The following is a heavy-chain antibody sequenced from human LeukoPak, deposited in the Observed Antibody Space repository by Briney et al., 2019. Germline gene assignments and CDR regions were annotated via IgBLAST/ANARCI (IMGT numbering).Heavy chain of an antibody. CDR1: GYTFTSYY. V-gene: IGHV1-46*01. Sequence: GASVKVSCKASGYTFTSYYMHWVRQAPGQGLEWMGIINPSGGSTSYAQKFQGRVTMTRDMSTSTVYMELSRLRSDDTAVYYCARGWSRLSAFDIWGQGTMVTVSS. CDR3: ARGWSRLSAFDI. CDR2: INPSGGST. J-gene: IGHJ3*02. D-gene: IGHD2-15*01.